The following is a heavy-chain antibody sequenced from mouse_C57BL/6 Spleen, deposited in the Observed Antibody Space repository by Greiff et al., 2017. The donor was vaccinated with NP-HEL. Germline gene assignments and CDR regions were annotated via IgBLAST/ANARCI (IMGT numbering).Heavy chain of an antibody. D-gene: IGHD6-2*01. CDR1: GYAFSSSW. Sequence: VQLQQSGPELVKPGASVKISCKASGYAFSSSWMNWVKQRPGKGLEWIGRIYPGDGDTNYNGKFKGKATLTADKSSSTAYMQLSSLTSEDSAVYCCARRTFSYFDYWGQGTTLTVSS. CDR3: ARRTFSYFDY. J-gene: IGHJ2*01. V-gene: IGHV1-82*01. CDR2: IYPGDGDT.